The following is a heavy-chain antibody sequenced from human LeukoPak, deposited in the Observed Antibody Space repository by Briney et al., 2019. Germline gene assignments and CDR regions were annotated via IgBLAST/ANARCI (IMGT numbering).Heavy chain of an antibody. CDR3: ARMPYDSTGYFYH. CDR1: GYSFTSYW. CDR2: IYPGDSDT. Sequence: GESLKSSCKGSGYSFTSYWIGWVRQMPGKGLEWMGIIYPGDSDTRYSPSFQGQVTISADKSISTAYLQWSSLKASDTAIYYCARMPYDSTGYFYHWGQGTLVTVSS. D-gene: IGHD3-22*01. J-gene: IGHJ4*02. V-gene: IGHV5-51*01.